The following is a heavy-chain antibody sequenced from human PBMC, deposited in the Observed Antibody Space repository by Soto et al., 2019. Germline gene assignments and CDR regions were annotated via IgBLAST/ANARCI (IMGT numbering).Heavy chain of an antibody. J-gene: IGHJ6*02. CDR3: ERGSRIMIPAAGERHYYYASLEV. CDR1: GGSFSGYY. Sequence: QVQLQQWGAGLLKPSETLSLNCAVYGGSFSGYYWSWIHQPPGKGLEWIGEINHRGSINYNPSLKSRVTMSVDTSKNQFSPKLNSVTAADTAVFYCERGSRIMIPAAGERHYYYASLEVWGQGTAVTVSS. CDR2: INHRGSI. D-gene: IGHD2-15*01. V-gene: IGHV4-34*01.